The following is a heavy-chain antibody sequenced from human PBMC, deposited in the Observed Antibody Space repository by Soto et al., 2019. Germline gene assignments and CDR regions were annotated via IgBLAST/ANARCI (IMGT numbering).Heavy chain of an antibody. D-gene: IGHD3-3*01. J-gene: IGHJ4*02. Sequence: ASVKVSCKASGFTFTSSAVQWVRQARGQRLEWIGWIVVGSGNTNYAQKFQERVTITRDMSTSTAYMELSSLRSEDTAVYYCAAGSYDFWSGYYGPPYYFDYWGQGTLVTVSS. CDR1: GFTFTSSA. V-gene: IGHV1-58*01. CDR2: IVVGSGNT. CDR3: AAGSYDFWSGYYGPPYYFDY.